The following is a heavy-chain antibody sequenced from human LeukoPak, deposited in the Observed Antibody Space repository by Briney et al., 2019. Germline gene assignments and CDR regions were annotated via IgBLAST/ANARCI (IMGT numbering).Heavy chain of an antibody. D-gene: IGHD4-11*01. CDR2: IKPDETDK. V-gene: IGHV3-7*01. CDR1: GFTFSNFW. CDR3: SGRSDSHSIY. Sequence: GGSLRLSCAASGFTFSNFWMNWVRQTPRKGLEWLANIKPDETDKVYVDSVKGRFTISRDDAKNSVYLQLNSLRVEDTGVYYCSGRSDSHSIYWGQGTLVTVSS. J-gene: IGHJ4*02.